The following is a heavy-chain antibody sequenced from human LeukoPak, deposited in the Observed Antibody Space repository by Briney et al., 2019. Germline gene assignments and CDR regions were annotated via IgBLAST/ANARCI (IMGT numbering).Heavy chain of an antibody. D-gene: IGHD4-17*01. V-gene: IGHV3-23*01. J-gene: IGHJ1*01. CDR3: ARDPNGDYIGAFDFQR. CDR2: IRGSGTST. Sequence: GASLRLSCVGSGFTFSNYAMMWVRQTQGKRLEWVSAIRGSGTSTFYADSVRGRFPIFRDNFKNTVYLQMNTPRADDSAVLYCARDPNGDYIGAFDFQRWGLGTQVTVSS. CDR1: GFTFSNYA.